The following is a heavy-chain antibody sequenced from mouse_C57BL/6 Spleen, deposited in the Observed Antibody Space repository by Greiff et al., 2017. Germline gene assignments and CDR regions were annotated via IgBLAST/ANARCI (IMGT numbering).Heavy chain of an antibody. D-gene: IGHD2-3*01. J-gene: IGHJ3*01. CDR1: GYTFTSYW. V-gene: IGHV1-53*01. CDR3: AREGGYYVGWFAD. Sequence: QVQLQQPGTELVKPGASVKLSCKASGYTFTSYWMNWVKQRPGQGLEWIGNINPSNGGTNYNEKFKSKATLTVDKSSSTAYMQLSSLTSEDSAVYCCAREGGYYVGWFADWGQGTLVTVSA. CDR2: INPSNGGT.